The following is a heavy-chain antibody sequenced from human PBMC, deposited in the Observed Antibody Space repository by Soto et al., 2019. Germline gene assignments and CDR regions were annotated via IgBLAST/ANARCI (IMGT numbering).Heavy chain of an antibody. CDR3: ARDRYSSGWYDLDY. Sequence: QVQLVESGGGVVQPGRSLRLSCAASGFTFSSYGIHWVRQAPGKGLEWVAVIWYDGSNKYYADSVKGRFTISRDNSKNPLHLKINSLRAEDTAVYYCARDRYSSGWYDLDYWGQGTLVTVSS. J-gene: IGHJ4*02. D-gene: IGHD6-19*01. CDR2: IWYDGSNK. V-gene: IGHV3-33*01. CDR1: GFTFSSYG.